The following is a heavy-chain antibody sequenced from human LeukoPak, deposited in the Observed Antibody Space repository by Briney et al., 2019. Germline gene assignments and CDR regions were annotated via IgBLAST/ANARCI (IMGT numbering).Heavy chain of an antibody. D-gene: IGHD3-10*01. CDR1: GFTFSSYS. Sequence: AGSLRLSCAASGFTFSSYSMNWVRQAPGKGLEWVSYISGSGTEIYYADSVKGRFTISRDNAKNALYLHMNSLSAEDTAVYYCARVSGTYYKGHFDYWGQGTLVTVSS. V-gene: IGHV3-21*01. J-gene: IGHJ4*02. CDR2: ISGSGTEI. CDR3: ARVSGTYYKGHFDY.